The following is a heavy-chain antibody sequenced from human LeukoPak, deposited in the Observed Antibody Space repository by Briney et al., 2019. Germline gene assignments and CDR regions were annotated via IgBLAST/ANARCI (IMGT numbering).Heavy chain of an antibody. Sequence: PGGSLRLSCAASGFTFSSYNMNWVRQAPGKGLEWVSSISSSSSYIYYADSVKGRFTVSRDNSKNTLFLQMNSLRAEDTAVYYCTTEGAWGQGTLVTVSS. V-gene: IGHV3-21*04. J-gene: IGHJ5*02. CDR3: TTEGA. CDR1: GFTFSSYN. CDR2: ISSSSSYI.